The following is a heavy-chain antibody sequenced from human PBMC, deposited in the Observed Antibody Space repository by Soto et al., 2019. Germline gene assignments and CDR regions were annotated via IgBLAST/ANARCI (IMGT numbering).Heavy chain of an antibody. D-gene: IGHD6-13*01. J-gene: IGHJ3*02. CDR2: IHTYSGHT. V-gene: IGHV1-18*01. CDR3: ARDLLYSSRSTVRFDI. CDR1: GYTFTNYG. Sequence: QVQLVQSGTEVKKPGASVKVSCKASGYTFTNYGISWVRQAPGQGLEWLAWIHTYSGHTNYAQKLQGRVTLTTDTSTSTAYKELRSLRSDDTAVYYCARDLLYSSRSTVRFDIWGQGTMVTVSS.